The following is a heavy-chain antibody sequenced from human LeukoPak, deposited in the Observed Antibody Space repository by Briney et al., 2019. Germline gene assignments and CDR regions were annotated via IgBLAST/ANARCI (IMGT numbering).Heavy chain of an antibody. J-gene: IGHJ4*02. CDR1: GFPFSSNA. CDR3: AKGSATPY. V-gene: IGHV3-23*01. Sequence: GGSLRLSCAAPGFPFSSNAMSWVRQAPGKGLEWVSSITDSGGGTQYADSVKGRFTISRDNSKNTLYLQMISLRAEDTAVYYCAKGSATPYWGQGTLVTVST. CDR2: ITDSGGGT. D-gene: IGHD1-26*01.